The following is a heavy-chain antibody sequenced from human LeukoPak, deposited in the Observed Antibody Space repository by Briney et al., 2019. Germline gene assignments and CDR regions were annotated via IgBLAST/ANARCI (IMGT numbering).Heavy chain of an antibody. D-gene: IGHD3-10*01. CDR3: ARGRFYYGLGRSPPDY. Sequence: ASMKVSCKASGYTFTSYDINWVRQATGQGLEWMGWMNPNSGNTGYAQKFQGRVTMTRNTSISTAYMELSSLRSEDTAVYYCARGRFYYGLGRSPPDYWGQGTLVTVSS. J-gene: IGHJ4*02. CDR2: MNPNSGNT. CDR1: GYTFTSYD. V-gene: IGHV1-8*01.